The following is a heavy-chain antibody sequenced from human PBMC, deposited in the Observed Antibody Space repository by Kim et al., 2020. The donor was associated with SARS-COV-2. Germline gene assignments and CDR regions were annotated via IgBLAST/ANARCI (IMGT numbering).Heavy chain of an antibody. CDR1: GGSFSGYY. J-gene: IGHJ4*01. D-gene: IGHD6-19*01. V-gene: IGHV4-34*01. CDR2: INHSGST. CDR3: ARAGRQGLVRPSFYYFDY. Sequence: SETLSLTCAVYGGSFSGYYWSWIRQPPGKGLEWIGEINHSGSTNYNPSLKSRVTISVDTSKNQFSLKLSSVTAADTAVYYGARAGRQGLVRPSFYYFDY.